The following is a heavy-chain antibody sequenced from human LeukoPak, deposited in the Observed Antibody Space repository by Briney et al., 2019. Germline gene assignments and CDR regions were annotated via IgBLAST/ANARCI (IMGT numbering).Heavy chain of an antibody. CDR2: SDSGAGT. V-gene: IGHV3-23*01. J-gene: IGHJ6*03. Sequence: GGSLRLSCAASGFTFSSYAISWVRQAPGKGLEWVSASDSGAGTYYADSVKGRFTISRDNSKNTLYLQMNSLRAEDTAVYYCARDRVATERYYMDVWGKGTTVTISS. CDR3: ARDRVATERYYMDV. D-gene: IGHD6-13*01. CDR1: GFTFSSYA.